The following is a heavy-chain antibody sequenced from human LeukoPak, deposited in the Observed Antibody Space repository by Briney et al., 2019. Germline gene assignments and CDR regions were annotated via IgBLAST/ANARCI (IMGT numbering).Heavy chain of an antibody. J-gene: IGHJ4*02. CDR1: GGTFSSYA. V-gene: IGHV1-69*04. CDR2: IIPILGIA. CDR3: ASYDRRSEVGFGFDY. D-gene: IGHD3-10*01. Sequence: SVKVSCKASGGTFSSYAISWVRQAPGQGLEWMGRIIPILGIANYAQKFQGRVTITADKSTSTAYMELSSLRSEDTAVYYCASYDRRSEVGFGFDYWGQGTLVTVSS.